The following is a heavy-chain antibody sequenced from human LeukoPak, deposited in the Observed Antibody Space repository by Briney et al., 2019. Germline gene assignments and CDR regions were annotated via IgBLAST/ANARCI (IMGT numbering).Heavy chain of an antibody. CDR3: ARDRNTDFWSGYYTNYFDY. J-gene: IGHJ4*02. V-gene: IGHV3-23*01. CDR1: GFTLSTYA. D-gene: IGHD3-3*01. CDR2: TSSSDAGT. Sequence: GGSLRLSCAASGFTLSTYAISWVRQTPGKGLEWVAATSSSDAGTYHADSVRGRFTISRDNSKNTLYLQMNSLRAEDTAVYYCARDRNTDFWSGYYTNYFDYWGQGTLVTVSS.